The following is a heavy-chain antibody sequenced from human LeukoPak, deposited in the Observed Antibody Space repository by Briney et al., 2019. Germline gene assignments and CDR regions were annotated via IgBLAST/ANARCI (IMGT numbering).Heavy chain of an antibody. CDR2: IYSGDST. Sequence: GGSLRLSCAASGFTVSGNYMSWVRQAPGKGLEWVSTIYSGDSTFYADSVKGRFTISRDNSRNTLYLQVNSLRAEDTAVYYCARDLSSGWYYFDYWGQGTLVTVSS. J-gene: IGHJ4*02. V-gene: IGHV3-53*01. D-gene: IGHD6-19*01. CDR1: GFTVSGNY. CDR3: ARDLSSGWYYFDY.